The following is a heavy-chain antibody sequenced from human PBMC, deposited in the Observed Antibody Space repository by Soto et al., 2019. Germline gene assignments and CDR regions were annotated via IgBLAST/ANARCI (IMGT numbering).Heavy chain of an antibody. CDR3: ARCVRAAGRPRWYYDMNG. Sequence: GESLKISCKGSGYSFTSYWIGWLRQMPGNSLEWMGIIYPGDSDTRYSPSFQGQVTLSADKSISTAYLQWSSLKASDTAMYYCARCVRAAGRPRWYYDMNGWGQGTTVTVSS. J-gene: IGHJ6*02. D-gene: IGHD6-13*01. V-gene: IGHV5-51*01. CDR1: GYSFTSYW. CDR2: IYPGDSDT.